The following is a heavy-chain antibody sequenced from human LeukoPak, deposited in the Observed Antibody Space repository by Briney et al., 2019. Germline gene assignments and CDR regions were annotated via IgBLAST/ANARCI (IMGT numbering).Heavy chain of an antibody. D-gene: IGHD5-18*01. CDR1: GGSISSGGYY. Sequence: SETLSLTCTVSGGSISSGGYYWSWIRQHPGKGLEWIGYIYYSGSTYYNPSLKSRVTISVDTSKNQFSLKLSSVTAADTAVYYCASHRVTALGYYYGMDVWGQGTTVTVS. CDR2: IYYSGST. CDR3: ASHRVTALGYYYGMDV. V-gene: IGHV4-31*03. J-gene: IGHJ6*02.